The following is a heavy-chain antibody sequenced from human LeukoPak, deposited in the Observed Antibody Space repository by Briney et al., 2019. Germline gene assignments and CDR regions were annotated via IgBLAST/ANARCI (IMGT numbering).Heavy chain of an antibody. CDR2: ISNGGNTK. J-gene: IGHJ4*02. CDR1: GFTFSNYE. CDR3: AAVIDY. V-gene: IGHV3-48*03. Sequence: PGGSLRLSCAASGFTFSNYEMNWIRQAPGKGLEWISYISNGGNTKYYADSVKGRFSISRDNANNSVYLQMNNLRAEDTAVYYCAAVIDYWGQGTLVTVSS.